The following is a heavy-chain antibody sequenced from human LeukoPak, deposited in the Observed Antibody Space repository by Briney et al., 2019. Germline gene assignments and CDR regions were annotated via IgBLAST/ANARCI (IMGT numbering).Heavy chain of an antibody. CDR3: ARASSSWYLPKYYYYGMDV. D-gene: IGHD6-13*01. CDR2: IYSGGST. Sequence: PGGSLRLSCAASGFTVSSNYMSWVRQAPGKGLEWVSVIYSGGSTYYADSVKGRFTISRDNSKNTLYLQMNSLRAEDTAVYYCARASSSWYLPKYYYYGMDVWGQGTTVTASS. CDR1: GFTVSSNY. J-gene: IGHJ6*02. V-gene: IGHV3-66*01.